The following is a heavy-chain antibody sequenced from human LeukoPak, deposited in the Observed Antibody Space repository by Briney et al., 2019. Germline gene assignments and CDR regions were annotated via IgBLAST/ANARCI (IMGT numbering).Heavy chain of an antibody. D-gene: IGHD1-14*01. CDR1: GFTFSNSW. CDR3: ARDQTQTGPTTVDY. Sequence: QPGGSLRLSCAASGFTFSNSWMHWVRQTPGKGLLWVSRINTDGTNTKYTDSVKGRSTISRDNAKNTLYLQMSTFRAEDTAVYYCARDQTQTGPTTVDYWGQGNLGTVSS. J-gene: IGHJ4*02. CDR2: INTDGTNT. V-gene: IGHV3-74*03.